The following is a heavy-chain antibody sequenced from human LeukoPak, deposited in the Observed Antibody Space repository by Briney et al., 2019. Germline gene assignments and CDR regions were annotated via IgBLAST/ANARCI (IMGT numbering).Heavy chain of an antibody. V-gene: IGHV3-74*01. J-gene: IGHJ6*02. CDR2: INSDGSST. CDR1: GFTFSSYW. D-gene: IGHD3-3*01. Sequence: PGGSLRLSCAASGFTFSSYWMPWVRQAPGKGLVWVSRINSDGSSTSYADSVKGRFTISRDNAKNTLYLQMNSLRAEDTAVYYCARPSLYYDFWSGSFDYYYGMDVWGQGTTVTVSS. CDR3: ARPSLYYDFWSGSFDYYYGMDV.